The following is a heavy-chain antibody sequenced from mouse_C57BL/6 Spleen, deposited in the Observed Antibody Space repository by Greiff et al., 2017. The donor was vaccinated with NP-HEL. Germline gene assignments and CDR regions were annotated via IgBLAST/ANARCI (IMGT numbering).Heavy chain of an antibody. V-gene: IGHV1-19*01. J-gene: IGHJ3*01. Sequence: EVQLQQSGPVLVKPGASVKMSCKASGYTFTDYYMNWVKQSHGKSLEWIGVINPYNGGTSYNQKFKGKATLTVDKSSSTAYMELNSLTSEDSAVYYCASSVYGSSPWFAYWGQGTLVTVSA. D-gene: IGHD1-1*01. CDR3: ASSVYGSSPWFAY. CDR2: INPYNGGT. CDR1: GYTFTDYY.